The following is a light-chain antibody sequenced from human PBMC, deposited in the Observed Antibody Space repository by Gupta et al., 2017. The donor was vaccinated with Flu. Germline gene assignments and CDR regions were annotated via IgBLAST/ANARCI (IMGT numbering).Light chain of an antibody. J-gene: IGKJ2*01. CDR2: ASS. V-gene: IGKV1-39*01. CDR3: QQSHSAPPT. CDR1: QSISTS. Sequence: DIQMTQSPASLSAFVGDRVTITCRASQSISTSLNWYQQKPGKAPKFLIYASSSLKSGVPSRFSGSGSGTDFTLTISRLQPEDFATYYCQQSHSAPPTFGQGTKLEIK.